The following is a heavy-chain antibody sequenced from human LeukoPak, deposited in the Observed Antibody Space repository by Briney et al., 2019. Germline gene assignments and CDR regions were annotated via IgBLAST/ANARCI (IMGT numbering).Heavy chain of an antibody. CDR2: FDSEDGKT. Sequence: EASVKVSCKVSGAILIELSIHWVRQSPGKGLEWMGGFDSEDGKTKAAQSFLDRVSLTEDTSLATAYMELRSLTSEDTAVYYCVTGSSERDYYESGTYYLGDSWGQGTVVTVSS. CDR1: GAILIELS. J-gene: IGHJ4*02. D-gene: IGHD3-10*01. V-gene: IGHV1-24*01. CDR3: VTGSSERDYYESGTYYLGDS.